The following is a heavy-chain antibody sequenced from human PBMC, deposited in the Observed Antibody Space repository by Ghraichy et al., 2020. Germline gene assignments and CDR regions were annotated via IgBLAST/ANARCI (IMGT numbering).Heavy chain of an antibody. CDR2: ITGSGRYI. Sequence: GSLRLSCVGSGFTLSSYSVNWVRQSPGKGLEWVSYITGSGRYISYADSVKGRFTISRDNAQNSLYLQMNSLRDEDTAVYYCARGSKVVRFYYYDGMDVWGQGTTVTVSS. CDR1: GFTLSSYS. CDR3: ARGSKVVRFYYYDGMDV. D-gene: IGHD4-23*01. J-gene: IGHJ6*02. V-gene: IGHV3-48*02.